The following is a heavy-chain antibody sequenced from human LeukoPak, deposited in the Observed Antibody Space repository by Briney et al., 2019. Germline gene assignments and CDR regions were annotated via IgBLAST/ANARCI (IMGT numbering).Heavy chain of an antibody. Sequence: TSVKVSRKASGFSFTNSAVQCVRHARGQGLEWIGWIVVGSGNTIYVQKFQERVTITRDMSTSTAYMELSSLRSEDTAVYYCAAGYIGGAMVTNAFDIWGQGTMVTVSS. V-gene: IGHV1-58*01. CDR3: AAGYIGGAMVTNAFDI. D-gene: IGHD5-18*01. CDR2: IVVGSGNT. J-gene: IGHJ3*02. CDR1: GFSFTNSA.